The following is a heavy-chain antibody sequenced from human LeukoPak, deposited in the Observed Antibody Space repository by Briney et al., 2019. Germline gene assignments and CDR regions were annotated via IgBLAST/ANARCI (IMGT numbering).Heavy chain of an antibody. CDR3: AKVGSPLGPPSDY. Sequence: GGSLRLSCAASGFTFSTYAMSWVRQAPGKGLEWVSATSGSGDTTYYADSVKGRLTISRDNSKNTLYLQINSLRAGDTAVYYCAKVGSPLGPPSDYWGQGTLVTVSS. J-gene: IGHJ4*02. V-gene: IGHV3-23*01. CDR1: GFTFSTYA. D-gene: IGHD3-3*02. CDR2: TSGSGDTT.